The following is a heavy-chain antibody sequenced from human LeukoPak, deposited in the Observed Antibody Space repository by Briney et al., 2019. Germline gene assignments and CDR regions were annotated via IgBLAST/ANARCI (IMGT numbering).Heavy chain of an antibody. V-gene: IGHV3-30*18. D-gene: IGHD6-19*01. CDR1: GFTFSSYG. J-gene: IGHJ4*02. CDR2: ISYDGSKK. CDR3: AKDRLAEQWLAPLDY. Sequence: GRSLRLSCATSGFTFSSYGMHWVPQAPGRGLEWVAIISYDGSKKYYADSVKGRFTISRDNSKNTVYLQMNSLSGEDTAVYNCAKDRLAEQWLAPLDYWGQGTLVTVSS.